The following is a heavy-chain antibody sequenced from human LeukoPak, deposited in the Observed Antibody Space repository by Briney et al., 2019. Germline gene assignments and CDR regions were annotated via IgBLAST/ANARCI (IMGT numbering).Heavy chain of an antibody. CDR3: ATTALYSGSYYTRTYYFDY. V-gene: IGHV1-69*13. Sequence: ASVKVSCKASGGTFSSYAISWVRQAPGQGLEWMGGIIPIFGTANYAQKFQGRVTITADESTSTAYMELSSLRSEDTAVYYCATTALYSGSYYTRTYYFDYWGRGTLVTVSS. CDR2: IIPIFGTA. J-gene: IGHJ4*02. CDR1: GGTFSSYA. D-gene: IGHD1-26*01.